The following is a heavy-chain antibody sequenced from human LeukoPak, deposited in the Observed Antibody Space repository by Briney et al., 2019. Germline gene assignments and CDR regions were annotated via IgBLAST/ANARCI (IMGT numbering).Heavy chain of an antibody. J-gene: IGHJ5*01. Sequence: ASVKVSCTASGYTFTGYYMHWVRQAPGQGLEWMGWINPNSGGTNYAQKFQGSVTMTRDTSISTVYMELSRLRSDDTAVYYCARASGSCWWFDWWGEGPLVTVSS. CDR1: GYTFTGYY. D-gene: IGHD1-26*01. CDR3: ARASGSCWWFDW. V-gene: IGHV1-2*02. CDR2: INPNSGGT.